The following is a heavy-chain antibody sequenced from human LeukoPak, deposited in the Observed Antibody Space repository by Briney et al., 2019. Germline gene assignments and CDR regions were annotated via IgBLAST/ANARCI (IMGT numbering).Heavy chain of an antibody. Sequence: SETLSLTCTVSGASISSYYWSWIRQPPGKGLEWIGYISYSGSTNYNPSLKSRVTISADTSKNQVSLTLSSVTAADTAVYYCARGARAGYNLEPFDYWGQGTLVTVSS. CDR3: ARGARAGYNLEPFDY. D-gene: IGHD5-24*01. CDR2: ISYSGST. CDR1: GASISSYY. J-gene: IGHJ4*02. V-gene: IGHV4-59*08.